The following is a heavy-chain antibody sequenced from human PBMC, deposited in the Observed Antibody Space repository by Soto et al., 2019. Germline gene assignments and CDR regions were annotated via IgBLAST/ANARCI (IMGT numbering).Heavy chain of an antibody. CDR2: ISSNSYTI. CDR3: AKSHVGMVIWPTWFFDL. Sequence: QLVQSGGALVQPGQSLRLSCTASGFAFDDYSMHWVRQVPGKGLEWVAGISSNSYTIRYADSVQGRFTISRDSAKSSLYLQMNSLRPDDTALYFCAKSHVGMVIWPTWFFDLWGRGTLVTVS. V-gene: IGHV3-9*01. D-gene: IGHD1-26*01. CDR1: GFAFDDYS. J-gene: IGHJ2*01.